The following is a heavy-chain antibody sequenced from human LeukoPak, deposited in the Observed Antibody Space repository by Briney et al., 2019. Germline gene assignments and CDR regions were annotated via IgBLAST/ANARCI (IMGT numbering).Heavy chain of an antibody. CDR3: ATGGYDYVWGSYRLLDY. CDR2: INPNSGGT. Sequence: ASVKVSCKASGYTFTGYYMHWVRQAPGQGLEWMGWINPNSGGTNYAQKFQGRVTMTEDTSTDTAYMELSSLRSEDTAVYYCATGGYDYVWGSYRLLDYWGQGTLVTVSS. D-gene: IGHD3-16*02. V-gene: IGHV1-2*02. CDR1: GYTFTGYY. J-gene: IGHJ4*02.